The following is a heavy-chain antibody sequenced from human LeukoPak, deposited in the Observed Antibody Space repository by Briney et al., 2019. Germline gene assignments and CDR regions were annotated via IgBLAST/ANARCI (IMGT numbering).Heavy chain of an antibody. CDR3: ARGQGQWRVTAILRGALDY. V-gene: IGHV3-21*01. D-gene: IGHD2-21*02. Sequence: PGGSLRLSCAASGFTFSSYSMNWVRQAPGKGLEWVSSISSSSSYIYYADSVKGRFTISRDNAKNSLYLQMNSLRAEDTAVYYCARGQGQWRVTAILRGALDYWGQGTLVTVSS. CDR1: GFTFSSYS. J-gene: IGHJ4*02. CDR2: ISSSSSYI.